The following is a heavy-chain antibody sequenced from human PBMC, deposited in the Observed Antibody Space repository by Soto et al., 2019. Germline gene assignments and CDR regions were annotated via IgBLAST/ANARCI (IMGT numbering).Heavy chain of an antibody. CDR3: TAVTTVDYYFDY. J-gene: IGHJ4*02. Sequence: GGSLRLSCAASGLTFSDRYMDWVRQAPGKGPEWVGRIRKKTNSYTTEYAASVKGRFIISRDDSTNSLYLQMSSLKTENTALYYCTAVTTVDYYFDYWGQGTLVTVSS. CDR2: IRKKTNSYTT. CDR1: GLTFSDRY. D-gene: IGHD4-17*01. V-gene: IGHV3-72*01.